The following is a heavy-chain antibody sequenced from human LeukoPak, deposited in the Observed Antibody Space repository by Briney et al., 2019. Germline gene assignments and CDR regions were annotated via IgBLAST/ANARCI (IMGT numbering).Heavy chain of an antibody. Sequence: PSETLSLTCAVYGGSFSGYYWSWIRQPPGKGLEWIGEINHSGSTNYNPSLKSRVTMSVDTSKNQFSLKLSSVTAADTAVYYCARGRKDIVVVPAAIFNYWGQGTLVTVSS. J-gene: IGHJ4*02. CDR1: GGSFSGYY. CDR2: INHSGST. CDR3: ARGRKDIVVVPAAIFNY. V-gene: IGHV4-34*01. D-gene: IGHD2-2*01.